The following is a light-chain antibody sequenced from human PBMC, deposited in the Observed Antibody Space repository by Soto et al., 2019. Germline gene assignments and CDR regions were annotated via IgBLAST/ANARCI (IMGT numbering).Light chain of an antibody. CDR3: QQSYSTPIT. V-gene: IGKV1-39*01. CDR2: AAS. CDR1: QSVSTY. J-gene: IGKJ3*01. Sequence: DIQMTQSPSSLSASVGDRVTITCRTSQSVSTYLHWYQQKPGKAPKLLIYAASSLQSGVPSRFSGSGSGTDVTLTISSLQPEDFATYSCQQSYSTPITFVPGTKVDIK.